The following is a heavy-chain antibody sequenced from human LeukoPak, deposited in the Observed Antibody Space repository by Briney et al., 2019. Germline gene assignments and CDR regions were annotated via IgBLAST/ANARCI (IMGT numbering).Heavy chain of an antibody. CDR3: AKDSEHYYDSSGYYCSDY. J-gene: IGHJ4*02. D-gene: IGHD3-22*01. CDR1: GFTFSSYA. V-gene: IGHV3-23*01. Sequence: GSLRLSCAASGFTFSSYAMSWVRQAPGKGLEWVSTISGSGGSTYYADSVKGRFTISRDNSKNTLYLQMNSLRAEDTAVYYCAKDSEHYYDSSGYYCSDYWGQGTLVTVSS. CDR2: ISGSGGST.